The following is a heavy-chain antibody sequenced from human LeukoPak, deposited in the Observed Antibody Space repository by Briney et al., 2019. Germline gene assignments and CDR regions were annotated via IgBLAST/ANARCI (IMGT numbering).Heavy chain of an antibody. CDR2: VYSSGST. Sequence: ASETLPLTCTVSGDSISNFYWSWIRQPAEKGLEWIGRVYSSGSTNYNPSLKSRVSMSVDTSKNQYSLRLISVTAADTAVYYCARAGFGSGWHYFDYWGRGILVSVSS. D-gene: IGHD6-19*01. J-gene: IGHJ4*01. V-gene: IGHV4-4*07. CDR3: ARAGFGSGWHYFDY. CDR1: GDSISNFY.